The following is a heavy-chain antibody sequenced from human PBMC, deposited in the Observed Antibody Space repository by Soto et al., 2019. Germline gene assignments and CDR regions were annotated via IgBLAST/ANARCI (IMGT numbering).Heavy chain of an antibody. J-gene: IGHJ5*02. Sequence: QVTLKESGPVLVKPTETLTLTCTVSGFSLSNARMGVSWIRQPPGKALEWLAHIFSNDEKSYSTSLKSRLTIPKDTSKSQVVLTMTNMDPVDTATYYCARIAYCSGGSCYSQANWFDPWGQGTLVTVSS. D-gene: IGHD2-15*01. CDR2: IFSNDEK. V-gene: IGHV2-26*01. CDR1: GFSLSNARMG. CDR3: ARIAYCSGGSCYSQANWFDP.